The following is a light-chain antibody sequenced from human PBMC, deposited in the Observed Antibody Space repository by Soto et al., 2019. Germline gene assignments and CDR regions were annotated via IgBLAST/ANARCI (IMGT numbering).Light chain of an antibody. Sequence: QSALTQPASVSGSPGQSITISCTGTSSDVGAYNYVSWYQQQSGKAPKLIIHEVSNRPSGVSNRFSGSKSGNTASLTISGLQAEDEADYYCSSFTSNRAYVFGIGTNVTVL. CDR2: EVS. CDR3: SSFTSNRAYV. J-gene: IGLJ1*01. V-gene: IGLV2-14*01. CDR1: SSDVGAYNY.